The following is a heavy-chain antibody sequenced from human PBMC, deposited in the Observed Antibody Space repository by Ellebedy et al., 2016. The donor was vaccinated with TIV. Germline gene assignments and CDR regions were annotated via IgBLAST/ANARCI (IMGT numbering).Heavy chain of an antibody. J-gene: IGHJ4*02. CDR1: GFTFDDYA. D-gene: IGHD6-13*01. Sequence: GGSLRLSXAASGFTFDDYAMHWVRQAPGKGLEWVSGISWNSGSIGYADSVKGRFTISRDNSKNSLYLQMNSLRAEDTALYYCAKDNVPIAAAGTGLDYWGQGTLVTVSS. CDR2: ISWNSGSI. V-gene: IGHV3-9*01. CDR3: AKDNVPIAAAGTGLDY.